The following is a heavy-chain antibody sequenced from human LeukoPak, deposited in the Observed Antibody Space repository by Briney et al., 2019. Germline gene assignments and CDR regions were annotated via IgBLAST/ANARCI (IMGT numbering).Heavy chain of an antibody. CDR2: IYYSGST. Sequence: GSLRLSCAASGFTFSNYWMTWVRQPPGKGLEWIGSIYYSGSTYYNPSLKSRVTISVDTSKNQFSLELSSVTAADTAVYYCARRTLGYSSSVYYFDYWGQGTLVTVSS. J-gene: IGHJ4*02. D-gene: IGHD5-18*01. V-gene: IGHV4-39*01. CDR1: GFTFSNYW. CDR3: ARRTLGYSSSVYYFDY.